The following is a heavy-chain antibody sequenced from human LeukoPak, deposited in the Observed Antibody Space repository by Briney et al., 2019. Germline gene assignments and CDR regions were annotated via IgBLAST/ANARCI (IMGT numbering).Heavy chain of an antibody. CDR1: GYTFTGYY. CDR2: INPNSGGT. CDR3: ARDLVAAALGPDY. V-gene: IGHV1-2*02. J-gene: IGHJ4*02. Sequence: ASVKVSCKASGYTFTGYYMHWVRQAPGQGLEWMGWINPNSGGTNYAQKFQGRVTMTRDTSISTAYMELSRLRSDDTAVYYCARDLVAAALGPDYWGQGTLVTVSS. D-gene: IGHD6-13*01.